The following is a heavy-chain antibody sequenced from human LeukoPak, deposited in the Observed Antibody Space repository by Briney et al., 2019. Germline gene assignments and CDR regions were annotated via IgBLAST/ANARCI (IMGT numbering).Heavy chain of an antibody. J-gene: IGHJ6*03. V-gene: IGHV4-38-2*02. Sequence: SETLSLTCTVSGYSITSAYYWGWIRQPPGKGLEWIGSFFLKGSTYYNPSLQSRVTISIDTSKNQFSLKLRFVTAADTAVYYCARVRCSGGSCPYYYYYYYMDVWGKGTTVTVSS. CDR1: GYSITSAYY. CDR2: FFLKGST. D-gene: IGHD2-15*01. CDR3: ARVRCSGGSCPYYYYYYYMDV.